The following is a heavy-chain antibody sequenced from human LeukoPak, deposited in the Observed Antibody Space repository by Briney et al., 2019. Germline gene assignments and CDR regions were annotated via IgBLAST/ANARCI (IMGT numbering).Heavy chain of an antibody. D-gene: IGHD6-19*01. CDR1: GYTFPSYF. CDR3: AREWGLRLAVNPKGMDV. V-gene: IGHV1-46*01. J-gene: IGHJ6*02. CDR2: VHPSTGST. Sequence: ASVKVSCKASGYTFPSYFMHWVRQAPGQGLEWMGIVHPSTGSTSFTQKFQGRVTMTSDTSTRTVYMELSSLRSEDTAVYYCAREWGLRLAVNPKGMDVWGQGTTVIVSS.